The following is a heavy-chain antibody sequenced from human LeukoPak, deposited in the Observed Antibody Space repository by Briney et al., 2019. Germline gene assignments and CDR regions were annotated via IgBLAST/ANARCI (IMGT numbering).Heavy chain of an antibody. D-gene: IGHD6-25*01. CDR2: IWYDGSNK. CDR3: ARALPPAKDAFDI. J-gene: IGHJ3*02. CDR1: GFTFSSYG. Sequence: GGSLRLSCAASGFTFSSYGMHWVRQAPGKGLEWVAVIWYDGSNKYYADSVKGRFTISRDNSKNALYLQMNSLRAEDTAVYYCARALPPAKDAFDIWGQGTMVTVSS. V-gene: IGHV3-33*01.